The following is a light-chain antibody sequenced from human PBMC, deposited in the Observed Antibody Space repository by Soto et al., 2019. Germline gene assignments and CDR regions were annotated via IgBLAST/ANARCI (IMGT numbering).Light chain of an antibody. CDR3: QTWGHGIGV. Sequence: QSVLTQSPSASASLGASVKLTCTLSSGHSSYAIAWHQQQPEKGPRYLMKLNSDGSHSKGDGIPDRFSGSSSGAERYLTISSLQSEDEADYYCQTWGHGIGVFGGGTKLTVL. V-gene: IGLV4-69*01. J-gene: IGLJ3*02. CDR2: LNSDGSH. CDR1: SGHSSYA.